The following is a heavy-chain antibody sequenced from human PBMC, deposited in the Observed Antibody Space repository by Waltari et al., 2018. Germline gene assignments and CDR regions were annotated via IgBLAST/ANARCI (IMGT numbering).Heavy chain of an antibody. CDR1: GFTFSSYS. V-gene: IGHV3-21*01. CDR2: ISSSSSYI. Sequence: EVQLVESGGGLVKPGGSLRLSCAASGFTFSSYSMNWVRQAPGKGLEWVSSISSSSSYIYYADSVKGRFTISRDNAKNSLYLQMNSLRAEDTAVYYCARASPRRPLYYYYYYMDVWGKGTTVTISS. J-gene: IGHJ6*03. D-gene: IGHD6-25*01. CDR3: ARASPRRPLYYYYYYMDV.